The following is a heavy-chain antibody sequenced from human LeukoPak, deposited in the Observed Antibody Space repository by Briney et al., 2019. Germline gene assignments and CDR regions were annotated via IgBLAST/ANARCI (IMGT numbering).Heavy chain of an antibody. V-gene: IGHV3-11*04. Sequence: GSLRLSCVASGFSLSDYYMSWIRQAPGKGLEWVSYIGSTIYYTDSVKGRFTISRDNAKNSLYLQMNSLRAEDTAVYYCARDGRFDGSGFQHWGQGTLVTVSS. CDR3: ARDGRFDGSGFQH. D-gene: IGHD2-15*01. CDR1: GFSLSDYY. CDR2: IGSTI. J-gene: IGHJ1*01.